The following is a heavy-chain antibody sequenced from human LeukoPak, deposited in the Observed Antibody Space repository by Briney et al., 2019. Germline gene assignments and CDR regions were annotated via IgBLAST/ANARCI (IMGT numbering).Heavy chain of an antibody. CDR1: GFTFSSYN. CDR3: ARDGVVPAAGPFDY. D-gene: IGHD2-2*01. V-gene: IGHV3-21*01. J-gene: IGHJ4*02. CDR2: ISSSSSYI. Sequence: PGGSLRLSCAASGFTFSSYNMNWVRQAPGKGLEWVSSISSSSSYIYYADSVKGRFTISRDNAKNSLYLQMNSLRAEDTAMYYCARDGVVPAAGPFDYWGQGTLVTVSS.